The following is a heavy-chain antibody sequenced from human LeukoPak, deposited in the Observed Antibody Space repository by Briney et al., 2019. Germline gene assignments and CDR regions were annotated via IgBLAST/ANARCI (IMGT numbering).Heavy chain of an antibody. CDR1: GGSISSHY. V-gene: IGHV4-59*11. D-gene: IGHD6-13*01. J-gene: IGHJ5*02. CDR3: ARAIAAAGQTRDAPNWFDP. CDR2: IYYSGST. Sequence: PSETLSLTCTVSGGSISSHYWSWIRQPPGKGLEGIGYIYYSGSTNYNPSLKSRVTISVDTSKNQFSLKLSSVTAADTAVYYCARAIAAAGQTRDAPNWFDPWGQGTLVTVSS.